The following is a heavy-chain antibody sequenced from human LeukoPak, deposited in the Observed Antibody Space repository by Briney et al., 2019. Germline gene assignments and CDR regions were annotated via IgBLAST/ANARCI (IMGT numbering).Heavy chain of an antibody. V-gene: IGHV3-7*03. CDR2: IKQDGSER. D-gene: IGHD4-17*01. CDR1: GFTFSSYW. CDR3: ASRFGDYVGGGFDY. J-gene: IGHJ4*02. Sequence: PGGSLRLSCAASGFTFSSYWMTWVRQAPGKGLEWVANIKQDGSERNYVDSVKGRFTISRDNAKNSLYLQMNTLRDEDTAVYYCASRFGDYVGGGFDYWGQGTLVTVSS.